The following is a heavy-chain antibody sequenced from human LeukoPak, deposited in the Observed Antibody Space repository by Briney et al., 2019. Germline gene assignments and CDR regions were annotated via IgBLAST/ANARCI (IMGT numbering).Heavy chain of an antibody. D-gene: IGHD3-9*01. CDR2: ISYDGSNK. V-gene: IGHV3-30*04. Sequence: GGSLRLSCAASGFTFSSYAMHWVRQAPGKGLEWVAVISYDGSNKYYADSVKGRFTISRDNSKNTLYLQMNSLRVEDTAVYYCAKDRVLRYFDWLFDLDYWGQGTLVTVSS. CDR3: AKDRVLRYFDWLFDLDY. CDR1: GFTFSSYA. J-gene: IGHJ4*02.